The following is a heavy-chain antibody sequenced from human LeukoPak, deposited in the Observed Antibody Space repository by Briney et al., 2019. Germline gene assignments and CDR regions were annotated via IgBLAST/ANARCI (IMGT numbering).Heavy chain of an antibody. CDR1: GFRFSAYV. CDR3: AREGPKYFYDSNTYHFALAA. V-gene: IGHV3-33*01. CDR2: IWADGTNE. D-gene: IGHD3-22*01. J-gene: IGHJ4*02. Sequence: GTSLRLSCTTSGFRFSAYVMNWVRQPPGKGLEWVASIWADGTNEEYLDSVRGRFTISRHHSKDVLYLQMDSLRPEDTAVYYCAREGPKYFYDSNTYHFALAAWGQGALVTVSS.